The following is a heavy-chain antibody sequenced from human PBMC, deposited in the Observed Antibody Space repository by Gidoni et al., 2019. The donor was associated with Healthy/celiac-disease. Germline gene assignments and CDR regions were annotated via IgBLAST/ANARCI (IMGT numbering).Heavy chain of an antibody. D-gene: IGHD4-17*01. J-gene: IGHJ3*02. V-gene: IGHV3-66*02. CDR1: GSTVSSNY. Sequence: EVQLVESGGGLVLPGGSLSLSCAAPGSTVSSNYMSWVRQAPGKGLEWVSVIYSGCSTYYADSVKGRFTISRDNSKNTLYLQMNSLRAEDTAVYYCARDDYGGVFDIWGQGTMVTVSS. CDR2: IYSGCST. CDR3: ARDDYGGVFDI.